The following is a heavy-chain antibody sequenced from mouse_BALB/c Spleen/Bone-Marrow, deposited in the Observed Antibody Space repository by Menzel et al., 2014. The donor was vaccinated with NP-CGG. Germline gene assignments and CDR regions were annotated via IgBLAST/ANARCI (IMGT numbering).Heavy chain of an antibody. CDR1: GFNIKDTY. CDR3: TSYYYGSSSFAY. J-gene: IGHJ3*01. Sequence: EVQLQQSGAELVKPGASVKLSCTASGFNIKDTYMHWVKQRPEQGLEWIGRIDPANGNTKYDPKFQGKATITADTSSNTACLQLSSLTSEDTAVYYCTSYYYGSSSFAYWGQGTTVSAPA. V-gene: IGHV14-3*02. D-gene: IGHD1-1*01. CDR2: IDPANGNT.